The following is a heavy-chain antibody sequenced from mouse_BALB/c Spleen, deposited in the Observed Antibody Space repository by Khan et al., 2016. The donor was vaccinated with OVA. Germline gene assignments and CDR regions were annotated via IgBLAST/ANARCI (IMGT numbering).Heavy chain of an antibody. J-gene: IGHJ4*01. D-gene: IGHD4-1*01. CDR3: ASDWDEGYAMDY. Sequence: QIQLVQSGPELKKPGETVKISCKASGYTFTNYGMNWVKQAPGKGLKWMGWINTYTGEPTYADDFKGRFAFSLETSASTAYLQINNLKNEDTATYCCASDWDEGYAMDYWGQGTSVTVSS. CDR2: INTYTGEP. CDR1: GYTFTNYG. V-gene: IGHV9-3-1*01.